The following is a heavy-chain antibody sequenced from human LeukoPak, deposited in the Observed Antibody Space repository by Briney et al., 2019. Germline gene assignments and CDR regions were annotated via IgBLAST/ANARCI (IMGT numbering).Heavy chain of an antibody. J-gene: IGHJ6*03. V-gene: IGHV4-34*01. D-gene: IGHD3-10*01. Sequence: SETLSLTCAVYGGSFRGYYWSWIRQPPGKGLEWIGEINHSGSTNYNPSLKSRVTISVDTSKNQFSLKLSSVTAADTAVYYCASGPFTMVRGVILHYYYYYMDVWGKGTTVTIFS. CDR1: GGSFRGYY. CDR2: INHSGST. CDR3: ASGPFTMVRGVILHYYYYYMDV.